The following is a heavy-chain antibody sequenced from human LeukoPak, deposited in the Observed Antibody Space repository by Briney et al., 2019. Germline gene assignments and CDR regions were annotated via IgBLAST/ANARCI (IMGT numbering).Heavy chain of an antibody. CDR1: GYTFTSYG. J-gene: IGHJ4*02. Sequence: ASVKVSCKASGYTFTSYGISWVRQAPGQGLKWMGWISAYNGNTNYAQKLQGRVTMTTDTSTSTAYMELRSLRSDDTAVYYCARDLQPPLWSGPEMGGYWGQGTLVTVSS. V-gene: IGHV1-18*01. D-gene: IGHD3-3*01. CDR2: ISAYNGNT. CDR3: ARDLQPPLWSGPEMGGY.